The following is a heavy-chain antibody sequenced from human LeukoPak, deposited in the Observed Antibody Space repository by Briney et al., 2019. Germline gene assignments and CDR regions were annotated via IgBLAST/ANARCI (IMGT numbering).Heavy chain of an antibody. Sequence: GGSLRLSCEASGFTFSSYAMSWVRQAPGKGLEWVSAISGSGGTTYYADSVKGRFTISRDNPKNTLYLQMSSLRAEGTAVYYCERLFMESENYFAYWGEGTPVTLPS. CDR2: ISGSGGTT. CDR3: ERLFMESENYFAY. CDR1: GFTFSSYA. V-gene: IGHV3-23*01. D-gene: IGHD3-3*01. J-gene: IGHJ4*02.